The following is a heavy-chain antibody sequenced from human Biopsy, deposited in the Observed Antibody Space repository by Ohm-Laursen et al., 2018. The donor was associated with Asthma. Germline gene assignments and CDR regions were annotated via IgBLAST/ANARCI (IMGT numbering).Heavy chain of an antibody. Sequence: SETLSLTCVVSGVSIRSYYWTWIRQPPGKGLEWIGNIHYSGSTYSNPSLKSRVNISVDTSKKQISLRLSSVIAADTAVYYCAGFCSGGNCPDHWGQGTLVAVSS. CDR2: IHYSGST. D-gene: IGHD2-15*01. CDR3: AGFCSGGNCPDH. J-gene: IGHJ4*02. CDR1: GVSIRSYY. V-gene: IGHV4-59*01.